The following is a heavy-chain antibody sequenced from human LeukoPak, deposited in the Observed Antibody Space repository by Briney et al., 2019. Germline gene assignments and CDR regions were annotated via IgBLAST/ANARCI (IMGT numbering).Heavy chain of an antibody. CDR1: GASTSSRY. J-gene: IGHJ5*02. V-gene: IGHV4-59*08. D-gene: IGHD3-22*01. CDR3: ARGLVVTPSNWFDP. Sequence: SETLSLTCIVSGASTSSRYWSWIRQPPGRALEWMGHIYNDVNTKYNPYLTRRVNISVDTSKNQFSQKLTSVTAADTAVYYCARGLVVTPSNWFDPWGQGNLVTVSS. CDR2: IYNDVNT.